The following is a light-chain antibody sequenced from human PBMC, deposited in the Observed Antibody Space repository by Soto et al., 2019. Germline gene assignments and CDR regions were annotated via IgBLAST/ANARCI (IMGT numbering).Light chain of an antibody. Sequence: DIQMTQSPSSLSASVGDRVTITCRASQSISSWLAWYQQKPGKAPKLLIFDASSLKTGVPSRFSGSGSGTEFTLTISNLQPDDFATYYCQQYDSYSSGPFGQGTKVDIK. CDR1: QSISSW. CDR2: DAS. CDR3: QQYDSYSSGP. J-gene: IGKJ1*01. V-gene: IGKV1-5*01.